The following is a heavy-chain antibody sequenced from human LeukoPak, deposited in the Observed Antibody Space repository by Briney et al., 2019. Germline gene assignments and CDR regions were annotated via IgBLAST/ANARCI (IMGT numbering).Heavy chain of an antibody. J-gene: IGHJ6*02. CDR2: IIPIFGIA. D-gene: IGHD3-3*01. Sequence: SVKVSCKASGGTFSSYAISWVRQAPGQGLEWMGRIIPIFGIANYAQKFQGRVTITADKSTSTAYMELSSLRSEDTAVYYCARPTLRFLEWFPRPLYYYGMDVWDQGTTVTVSS. V-gene: IGHV1-69*04. CDR3: ARPTLRFLEWFPRPLYYYGMDV. CDR1: GGTFSSYA.